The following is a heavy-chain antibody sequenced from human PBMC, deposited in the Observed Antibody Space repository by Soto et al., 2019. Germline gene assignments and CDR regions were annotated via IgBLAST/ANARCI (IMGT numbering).Heavy chain of an antibody. V-gene: IGHV1-2*02. J-gene: IGHJ3*02. CDR2: INPNSGGT. Sequence: VASVKVSCKASGYTFTGYYMHWVRQAPGQGLEWMGWINPNSGGTNYAQKFQGRVTMTRDTSISTAYMELSRLRSDETAVYYCARVWIAARKADLFDIWGQGTMVTVSS. CDR1: GYTFTGYY. D-gene: IGHD6-6*01. CDR3: ARVWIAARKADLFDI.